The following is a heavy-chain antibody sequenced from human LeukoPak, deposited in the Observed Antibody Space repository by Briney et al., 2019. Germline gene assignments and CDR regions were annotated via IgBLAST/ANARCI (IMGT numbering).Heavy chain of an antibody. J-gene: IGHJ4*02. Sequence: GGSLRLSCAVSGLTVRSNSMSWVRQAPGKGLEWVSVFNSGGNTYYSDYVKGRFTISRDNSKNTLYLQMNSLRAADTAVYYCAKVVDGYWGQGTLVTGSS. CDR1: GLTVRSNS. CDR2: FNSGGNT. CDR3: AKVVDGY. D-gene: IGHD5-24*01. V-gene: IGHV3-66*01.